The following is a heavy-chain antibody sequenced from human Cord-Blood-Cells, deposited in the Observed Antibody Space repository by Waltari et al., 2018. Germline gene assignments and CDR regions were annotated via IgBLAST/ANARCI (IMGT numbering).Heavy chain of an antibody. Sequence: EVQLVESGGGLVQPGGSLRLSCAASGFTFSSYWMSWVRQAPGKGLGWVANIKQEGSEKYYVDSVKGRFTISRDNAKNSLYLQMNSLRAEDTAVYYCARDRSGYSYGYYYYYYMDVWGKGTTVTVSS. CDR2: IKQEGSEK. CDR3: ARDRSGYSYGYYYYYYMDV. V-gene: IGHV3-7*01. CDR1: GFTFSSYW. J-gene: IGHJ6*03. D-gene: IGHD5-18*01.